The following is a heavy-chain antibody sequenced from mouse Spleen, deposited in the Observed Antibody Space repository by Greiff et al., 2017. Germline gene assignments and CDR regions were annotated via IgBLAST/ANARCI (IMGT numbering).Heavy chain of an antibody. V-gene: IGHV5-6*01. CDR2: ISSGGSYT. J-gene: IGHJ1*01. D-gene: IGHD2-4*01. Sequence: EVKLMESGGDLVKPGGSLKLSCAASGFTFSSYGMSWVRQTPDKRLEWVATISSGGSYTYYPDSVKGRFTISRDNAKNTLYLQMSSLKSEDTAMYYCARDYDVWYFDVWGAGTTVTVSS. CDR1: GFTFSSYG. CDR3: ARDYDVWYFDV.